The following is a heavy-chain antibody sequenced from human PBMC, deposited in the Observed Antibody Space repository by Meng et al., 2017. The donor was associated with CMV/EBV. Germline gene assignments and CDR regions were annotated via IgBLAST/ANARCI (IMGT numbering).Heavy chain of an antibody. V-gene: IGHV4-59*01. J-gene: IGHJ4*02. CDR2: IYYSGST. CDR3: ARGIYCSSTSCYSDYFDY. D-gene: IGHD2-2*01. CDR1: GGSISSYY. Sequence: SKTLSLTCTVSGGSISSYYWSWIRQPPGKGLEWIGYIYYSGSTNYNPSLKSRVTISVDTSKNQFSLKLSSVTAADTAVYYCARGIYCSSTSCYSDYFDYWGQGTLVTVSS.